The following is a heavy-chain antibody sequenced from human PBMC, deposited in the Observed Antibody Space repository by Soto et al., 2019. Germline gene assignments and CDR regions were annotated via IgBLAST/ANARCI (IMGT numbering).Heavy chain of an antibody. V-gene: IGHV3-23*01. J-gene: IGHJ1*01. CDR1: GFTFKNYS. Sequence: EVQLLASGGGLVQPGGSLRLSCAASGFTFKNYSMTWVRLSPGKGLEWVSGISGYGDDTYYADSVKGRFTISRDNSNNTLYLQMSSLRVEDTAVYYCTKGRSAVVVAGLNYWGQGTLGTVSS. CDR2: ISGYGDDT. D-gene: IGHD2-15*01. CDR3: TKGRSAVVVAGLNY.